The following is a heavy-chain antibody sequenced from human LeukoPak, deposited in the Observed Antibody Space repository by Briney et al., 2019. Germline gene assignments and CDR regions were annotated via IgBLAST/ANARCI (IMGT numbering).Heavy chain of an antibody. J-gene: IGHJ4*02. CDR3: ARDQGVTMVRGIMSPSAADY. CDR2: INPSGGGT. Sequence: ASVKVSCKASGYTFTSYYVYWVRQAPGQGLEWMGKINPSGGGTDYAQKFQARVTMTRDTSTSTVYMELSSLRSEDTAVYYCARDQGVTMVRGIMSPSAADYWGQGTLVTVSS. D-gene: IGHD3-10*01. V-gene: IGHV1-46*01. CDR1: GYTFTSYY.